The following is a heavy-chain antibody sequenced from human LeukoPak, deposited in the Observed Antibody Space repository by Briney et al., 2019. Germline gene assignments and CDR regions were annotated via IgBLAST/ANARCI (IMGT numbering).Heavy chain of an antibody. CDR1: GYTFTGYY. J-gene: IGHJ5*02. V-gene: IGHV1-2*02. Sequence: ASVKVSCTASGYTFTGYYMHWVRQAPGQGLEWMGWINPNSGGTNYAQKFQGRVTMTRDTSISTAYMELSRLRSDDTAVYYCARVLSRTGTTSTWGQGTLVTVSS. CDR2: INPNSGGT. CDR3: ARVLSRTGTTST. D-gene: IGHD1-1*01.